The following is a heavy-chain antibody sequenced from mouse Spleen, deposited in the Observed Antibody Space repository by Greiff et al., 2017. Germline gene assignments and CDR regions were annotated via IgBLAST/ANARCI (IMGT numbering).Heavy chain of an antibody. V-gene: IGHV5-9-3*01. CDR2: ISSGGSYT. D-gene: IGHD1-2*01. J-gene: IGHJ2*01. CDR3: ARPHFITTAYFDY. CDR1: GFTFSSYA. Sequence: EVHLVESGGGLVKPGGSLKLSCAASGFTFSSYAMSWVRQTPEKRLEWVATISSGGSYTYYPDSVKGRFTISRDNAKNTLYLQMSSLRSEDTAMYYCARPHFITTAYFDYWGQGTTLTVSS.